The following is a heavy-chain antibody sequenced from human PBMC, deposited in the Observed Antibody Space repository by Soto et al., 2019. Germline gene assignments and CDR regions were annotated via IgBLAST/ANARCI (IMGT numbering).Heavy chain of an antibody. V-gene: IGHV4-30-2*01. Sequence: QLQLQESGSGLVKPSQTLSLTCAVSGSSMSSGGDSWSWIRQPPGKGLEWIGYIYHSGSTYYNPSLKSRVTISVDRSKSQFSLKLSSVTAADTAVYYCARVWGYSYGLASDIWGQGTMVTVSS. D-gene: IGHD5-18*01. CDR1: GSSMSSGGDS. CDR2: IYHSGST. CDR3: ARVWGYSYGLASDI. J-gene: IGHJ3*02.